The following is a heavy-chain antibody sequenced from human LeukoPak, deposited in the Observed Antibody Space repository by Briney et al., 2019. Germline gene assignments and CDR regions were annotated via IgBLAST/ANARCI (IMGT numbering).Heavy chain of an antibody. CDR1: GFTFSSYG. Sequence: GGSLRLSCAASGFTFSSYGMHWVRQAPGKGLEWVAFIRYDGSNKYYADSVKGRFTISRDNSKNTLYLQMNSLRAEDTAVYYCATQYGSGSYEFDYWGQGTLVTVSS. D-gene: IGHD3-10*01. CDR3: ATQYGSGSYEFDY. CDR2: IRYDGSNK. J-gene: IGHJ4*02. V-gene: IGHV3-30*02.